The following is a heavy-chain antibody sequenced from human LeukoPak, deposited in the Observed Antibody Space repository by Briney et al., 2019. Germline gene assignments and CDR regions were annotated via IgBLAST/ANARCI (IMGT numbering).Heavy chain of an antibody. D-gene: IGHD3-22*01. J-gene: IGHJ4*02. CDR1: GGSISSYY. CDR3: ASRPTNYYDSSGLDY. V-gene: IGHV4-59*12. Sequence: SETLSLTCTVSGGSISSYYWSWIRQPPGKGLEWIGYIYYSGSTNYNPSLKSRVTISVDTSKNQFSLKLSSVTAADTAVYYCASRPTNYYDSSGLDYWGQGTLVTVSS. CDR2: IYYSGST.